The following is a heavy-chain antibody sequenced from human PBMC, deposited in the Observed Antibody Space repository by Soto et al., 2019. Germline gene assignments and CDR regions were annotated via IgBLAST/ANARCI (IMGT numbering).Heavy chain of an antibody. V-gene: IGHV1-69*02. CDR3: ASSYSNRIDY. CDR2: IIPILGIA. D-gene: IGHD4-4*01. Sequence: RQAPGQGLEWMGRIIPILGIANYAQKFQGRVTITADKSTSTAYMELSSLRSEDTAVYYCASSYSNRIDYWGQGTLVTVSS. J-gene: IGHJ4*02.